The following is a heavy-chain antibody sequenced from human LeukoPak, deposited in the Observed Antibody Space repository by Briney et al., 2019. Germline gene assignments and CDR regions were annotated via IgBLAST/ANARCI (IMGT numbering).Heavy chain of an antibody. D-gene: IGHD2-21*02. CDR1: GYTFTGYY. J-gene: IGHJ4*02. Sequence: ASVKVSCKASGYTFTGYYMHWVRQAPGQGLEWMGWINPNSGGTNYAQKFQGRVTMTRDTSISTAYMELSRLRSDDTAVYYCARDLSPGCGGDCNDYWGQGTLVTVSS. V-gene: IGHV1-2*02. CDR2: INPNSGGT. CDR3: ARDLSPGCGGDCNDY.